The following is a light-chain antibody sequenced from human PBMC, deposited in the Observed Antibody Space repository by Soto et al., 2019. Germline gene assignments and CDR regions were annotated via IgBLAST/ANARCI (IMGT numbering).Light chain of an antibody. CDR2: EVT. CDR3: SSYAGSDSINV. V-gene: IGLV2-8*01. Sequence: QSAPTQPPSASGSPGQSVTISCTGTSSDVGGSNFVSWYQHHPGKAPKLMIYEVTKRPSGVPDRFSGSKSGNTASLTVSGLQAEDEAEYYYSSYAGSDSINVFGTGTKLTVL. CDR1: SSDVGGSNF. J-gene: IGLJ1*01.